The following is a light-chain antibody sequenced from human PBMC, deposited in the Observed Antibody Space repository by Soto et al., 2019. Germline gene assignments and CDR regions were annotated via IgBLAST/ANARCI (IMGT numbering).Light chain of an antibody. CDR2: SAT. Sequence: DIQLTQSPSFLAASVGDRVTITCRASQGIASFLAWYQQKPGKAPKLLIYSATTLQTGVSSRFSGSRSGPEFTLTISSLQPEYFATYYCQQLNSYPCTGAQGTKLEIQ. CDR3: QQLNSYPCT. V-gene: IGKV1-9*01. J-gene: IGKJ2*02. CDR1: QGIASF.